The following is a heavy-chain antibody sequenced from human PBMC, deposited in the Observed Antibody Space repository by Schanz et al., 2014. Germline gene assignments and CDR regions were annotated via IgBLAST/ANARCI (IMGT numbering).Heavy chain of an antibody. CDR2: INGSGNAA. V-gene: IGHV3-23*01. CDR1: GFTFATYA. D-gene: IGHD2-15*01. J-gene: IGHJ4*02. CDR3: VIGDMGDVVVVAADY. Sequence: EVQLLESGGGLVQPGGSLRLSCAASGFTFATYAMSWVRQAPGKGLEWVAAINGSGNAAYYADSVKGRFTISRDNSRNTVQLQMSSLRADDTAEYYGVIGDMGDVVVVAADYWGQGAQVIVSS.